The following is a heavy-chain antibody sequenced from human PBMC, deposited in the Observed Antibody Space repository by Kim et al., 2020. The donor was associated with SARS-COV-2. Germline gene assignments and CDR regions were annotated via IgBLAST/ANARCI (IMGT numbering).Heavy chain of an antibody. CDR2: GGST. J-gene: IGHJ6*02. V-gene: IGHV3-23*01. CDR3: AKNYGMDV. Sequence: GGSTDYAGSVEGRFTISRDNSKNTLYLQMNSLRAEDTAVYYCAKNYGMDVWGQGTTVTVSS.